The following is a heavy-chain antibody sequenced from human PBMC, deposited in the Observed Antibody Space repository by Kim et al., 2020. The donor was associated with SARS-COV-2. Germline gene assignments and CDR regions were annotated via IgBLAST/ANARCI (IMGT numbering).Heavy chain of an antibody. CDR3: ANLREYYFDY. CDR1: GFTFSSYG. V-gene: IGHV3-30*18. Sequence: GGSLRLSCAASGFTFSSYGMHWVRQAPGKGLEWVAVISYDGSNKHYADSVKGRFTISRDNSKNTLYLQMNSLRAEDTAVYYCANLREYYFDYWGQGTLVTVSS. J-gene: IGHJ4*02. D-gene: IGHD3-10*01. CDR2: ISYDGSNK.